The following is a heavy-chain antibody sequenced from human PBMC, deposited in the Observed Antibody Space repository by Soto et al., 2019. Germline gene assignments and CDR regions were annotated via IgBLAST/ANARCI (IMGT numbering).Heavy chain of an antibody. V-gene: IGHV4-59*01. CDR2: IYYSGST. CDR1: GGSISSYY. CDR3: ARGLYYYDSSGYSDAFDI. Sequence: QVQLQESGPGLVKPSETLSLTCTVSGGSISSYYWSWIRQPPVKGLEWIGYIYYSGSTNYNPSLKSRVTISVDTSKNQFSLKLSSVTAADTAVYYCARGLYYYDSSGYSDAFDIWGQGTMVTVSS. D-gene: IGHD3-22*01. J-gene: IGHJ3*02.